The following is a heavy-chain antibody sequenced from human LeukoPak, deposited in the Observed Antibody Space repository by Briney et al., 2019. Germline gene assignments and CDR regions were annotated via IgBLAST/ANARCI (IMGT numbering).Heavy chain of an antibody. CDR3: ARDPAGHGRYFDY. V-gene: IGHV4-4*07. CDR2: IHSSRST. D-gene: IGHD1-14*01. CDR1: GGSINNYF. Sequence: PSETLSLTCTVSGGSINNYFCTWIRQSAGKGLECIGRIHSSRSTYYNPSLKSRVSISVDTSNNKFSLRLKSVTAADTAVYYCARDPAGHGRYFDYWGQGALVTVSS. J-gene: IGHJ4*02.